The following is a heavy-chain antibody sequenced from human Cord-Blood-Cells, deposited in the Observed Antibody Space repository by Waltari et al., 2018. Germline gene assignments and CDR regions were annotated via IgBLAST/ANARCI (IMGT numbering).Heavy chain of an antibody. CDR3: ARWCGGDCYEYYFDY. CDR2: IVSSGSTI. J-gene: IGHJ4*02. D-gene: IGHD2-21*02. CDR1: GFTFSDYY. Sequence: QVQLVESGGGLVKPGGSLRLSCAASGFTFSDYYISWIRQAPGSGLVWFFYIVSSGSTIYEAAAVSGRFTISRDNAKTSLYLHMNSLRAEDTAVYYCARWCGGDCYEYYFDYWGQGTLVTVSS. V-gene: IGHV3-11*04.